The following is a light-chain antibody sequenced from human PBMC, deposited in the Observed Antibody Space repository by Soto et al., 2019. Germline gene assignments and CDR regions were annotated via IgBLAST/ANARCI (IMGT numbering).Light chain of an antibody. CDR3: SSYGGSNNFVV. CDR1: SSDIGAYKY. V-gene: IGLV2-8*01. Sequence: QSALTQPPSASGSPGQSVTISCRGTSSDIGAYKYVSWYQHHSGKVPRLIIYEVNKRPSGVPDRFSGSKSGNTASLIVSGLQAEDEADYYCSSYGGSNNFVVFGGGTKLTVL. CDR2: EVN. J-gene: IGLJ2*01.